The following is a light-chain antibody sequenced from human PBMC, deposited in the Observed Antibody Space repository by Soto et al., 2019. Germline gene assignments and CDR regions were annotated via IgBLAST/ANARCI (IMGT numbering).Light chain of an antibody. V-gene: IGKV1-8*01. Sequence: AIRMTQSPSSFSASTGDRVTITCRASQGISSYLAWYQQKPGKAPKLLIYAASTLQSGVPSRFSGSGSGTDFTLTISCLRSEDFATYYCQQYYSYPRTFGQGTKVDSK. CDR3: QQYYSYPRT. CDR2: AAS. CDR1: QGISSY. J-gene: IGKJ1*01.